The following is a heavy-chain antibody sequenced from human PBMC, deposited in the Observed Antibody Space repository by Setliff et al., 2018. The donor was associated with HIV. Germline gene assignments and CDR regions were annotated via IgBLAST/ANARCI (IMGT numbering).Heavy chain of an antibody. CDR1: GGSISSGGYS. CDR2: IYHSGSP. D-gene: IGHD3-22*01. Sequence: PSETLSLTCAVSGGSISSGGYSWSWIRQPPGQGPEWIGTIYHSGSPYYSPSPQSRVTISVDTSKNQFSLKLSSVTAADTAVYYCARGSGYYDSSGLYYYYYYGMDVWGQGTTVTVSS. V-gene: IGHV4-39*07. J-gene: IGHJ6*02. CDR3: ARGSGYYDSSGLYYYYYYGMDV.